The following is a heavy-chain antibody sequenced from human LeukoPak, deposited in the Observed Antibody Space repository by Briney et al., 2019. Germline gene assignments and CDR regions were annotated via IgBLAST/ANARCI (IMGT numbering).Heavy chain of an antibody. Sequence: GGSLRLSCAASGFTFSSYWMSWVRQAPGKGLEWVANIKQDGSEKYYVDSVKGRFTISRDNAKNSLYLQMNSLRAEDTAVYYFARGGLRKYYYYMDVWGKGTTVTVSS. V-gene: IGHV3-7*04. CDR1: GFTFSSYW. J-gene: IGHJ6*03. CDR2: IKQDGSEK. D-gene: IGHD4-17*01. CDR3: ARGGLRKYYYYMDV.